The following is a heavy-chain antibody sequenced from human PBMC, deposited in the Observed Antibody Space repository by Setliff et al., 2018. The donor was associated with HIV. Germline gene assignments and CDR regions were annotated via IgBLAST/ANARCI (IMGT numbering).Heavy chain of an antibody. CDR2: IYYSGGT. Sequence: SETLSLTCTVSGGSISSNNYYWGWIRQPPGKGLEWIGSIYYSGGTYYNPSLKSRVTISVDTSKNQFSLKLSSVTAADTAVYYCARVSRGGSSPGWFDPWGQGTLVTVSS. CDR3: ARVSRGGSSPGWFDP. CDR1: GGSISSNNYY. D-gene: IGHD6-6*01. J-gene: IGHJ5*02. V-gene: IGHV4-39*07.